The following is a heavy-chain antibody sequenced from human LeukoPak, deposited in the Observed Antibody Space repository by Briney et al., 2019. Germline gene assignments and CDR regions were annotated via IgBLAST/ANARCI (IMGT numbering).Heavy chain of an antibody. D-gene: IGHD3-3*01. V-gene: IGHV3-21*01. CDR2: ISSSSSYI. J-gene: IGHJ4*02. Sequence: KPGGSLRLSCAAPGFTFSSYSMNWVRQAPGKGLEWVSSISSSSSYIYYADSVKGRFTISRDNAKNSLYLQMNSLRAEDTAVYYCARGAFWSGYFDYWGQGTLVSVSS. CDR1: GFTFSSYS. CDR3: ARGAFWSGYFDY.